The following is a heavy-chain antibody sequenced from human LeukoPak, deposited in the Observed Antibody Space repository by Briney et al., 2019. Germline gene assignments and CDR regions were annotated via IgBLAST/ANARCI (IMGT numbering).Heavy chain of an antibody. CDR3: ARTEALYYYYMDV. J-gene: IGHJ6*03. V-gene: IGHV4-59*01. CDR1: GGSIRSYY. CDR2: IYYSGGT. Sequence: PSETLSLTCTVSGGSIRSYYWSWIRQPPGKRLEWIGYIYYSGGTNYNPSLKSRVTISVDTSKNQFSLKLSSVTAADTALYYCARTEALYYYYMDVWGKGTTVIVSS.